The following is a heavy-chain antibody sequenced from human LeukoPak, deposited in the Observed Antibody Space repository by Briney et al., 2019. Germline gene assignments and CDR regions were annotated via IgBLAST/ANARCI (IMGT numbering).Heavy chain of an antibody. CDR2: ISYDGSNK. CDR1: GFTFSSYA. D-gene: IGHD4-17*01. CDR3: AREYGDYGTFRAFDI. J-gene: IGHJ3*02. V-gene: IGHV3-30*04. Sequence: GGSLRLSCAASGFTFSSYAMHWVRQAPGKGLEWVAVISYDGSNKYYADSVKGRFTISRDNSKNTLYLQMNSLRAEDTAVYYCAREYGDYGTFRAFDIWGQGTMVTVSS.